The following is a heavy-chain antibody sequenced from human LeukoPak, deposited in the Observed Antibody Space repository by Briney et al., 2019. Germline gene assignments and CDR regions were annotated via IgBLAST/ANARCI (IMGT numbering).Heavy chain of an antibody. CDR2: VFNNGGT. J-gene: IGHJ4*02. CDR3: VASYGGYVLDY. CDR1: GGSLGSYH. Sequence: PSETLSLTCSVSGGSLGSYHWNWIRQPSGKGLEWIGIVFNNGGTKHNPSLTSRVAISVDTSKNQFALKPSSVTAADTAVYYCVASYGGYVLDYWGQGALVIVSS. D-gene: IGHD5-12*01. V-gene: IGHV4-59*01.